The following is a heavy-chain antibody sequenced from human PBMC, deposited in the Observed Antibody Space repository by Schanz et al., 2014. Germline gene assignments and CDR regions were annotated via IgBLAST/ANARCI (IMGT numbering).Heavy chain of an antibody. J-gene: IGHJ5*02. V-gene: IGHV3-23*01. CDR1: GFAFSSYG. D-gene: IGHD1-1*01. Sequence: EVQLLESGGGLVQPGGSLRLSCLASGFAFSSYGMNWLRQAPGKGLEWVSVIGVDGTTTYYADSVKGRFTISRDNSKNTLYLQMNSLRPEDTAVYYCTRYVRLDRRGNWFDPWRQGTLVTVSS. CDR2: IGVDGTTT. CDR3: TRYVRLDRRGNWFDP.